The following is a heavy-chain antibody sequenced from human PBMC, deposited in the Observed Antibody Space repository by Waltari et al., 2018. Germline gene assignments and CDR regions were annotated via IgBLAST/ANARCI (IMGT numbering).Heavy chain of an antibody. CDR3: ARDFNWGWDF. D-gene: IGHD7-27*01. CDR1: GFTFSCNW. J-gene: IGHJ4*02. V-gene: IGHV3-7*03. CDR2: IKPDGRQQ. Sequence: EVQLVDSGGGLVQPGGSLRLSCAASGFTFSCNWMSWVRQAPGRGLEWLSNIKPDGRQQYYVDSVRGRFSISGDNAKNSLYLQLNSLRAEDTAIYYCARDFNWGWDFWGQGTLVTVSS.